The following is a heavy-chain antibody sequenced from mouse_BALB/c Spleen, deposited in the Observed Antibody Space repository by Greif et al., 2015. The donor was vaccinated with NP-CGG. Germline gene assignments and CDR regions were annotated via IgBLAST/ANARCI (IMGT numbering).Heavy chain of an antibody. CDR1: GFTFSDYY. Sequence: DVQLVESGGGLVQPGGSLKLSCATSGFTFSDYYMYWVRQTPEKRLEWVAYISNGGGSTYYPDTVKGRFTISRDNAKNTLYLQMSRLKSEDTAMYYCARRDWDNAMDYWGQGTSVTVSS. V-gene: IGHV5-12*02. J-gene: IGHJ4*01. D-gene: IGHD4-1*01. CDR3: ARRDWDNAMDY. CDR2: ISNGGGST.